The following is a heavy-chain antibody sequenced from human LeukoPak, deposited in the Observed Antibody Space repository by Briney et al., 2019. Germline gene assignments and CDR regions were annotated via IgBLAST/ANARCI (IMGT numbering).Heavy chain of an antibody. V-gene: IGHV3-23*01. J-gene: IGHJ6*02. CDR1: GFTLSSYA. D-gene: IGHD2-2*01. CDR3: AKAEDFQLPCYCYGMDV. Sequence: GGSLRLSCAASGFTLSSYAMSWVRQAPGKGLEWVSAISGSGGSTYYADSVKGRFTISRDNSKNTLYLQMNSLRAEDTAVYYCAKAEDFQLPCYCYGMDVWGQGTTVTVSS. CDR2: ISGSGGST.